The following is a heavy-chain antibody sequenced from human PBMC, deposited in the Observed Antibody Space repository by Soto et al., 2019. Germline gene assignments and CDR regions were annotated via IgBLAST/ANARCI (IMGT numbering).Heavy chain of an antibody. V-gene: IGHV3-23*01. CDR3: AKGPTIFGVVITFEYYYGMDV. J-gene: IGHJ6*02. CDR1: GFILSSSA. D-gene: IGHD3-3*01. Sequence: GGSLRLSCAASGFILSSSAMSWVRQAPGKGLEWVSAISGSGTSTYYADSVKGRFTISGDNSKNTVFLQMNSLRAEDTAVYYCAKGPTIFGVVITFEYYYGMDVWGQGTTVTVSS. CDR2: ISGSGTST.